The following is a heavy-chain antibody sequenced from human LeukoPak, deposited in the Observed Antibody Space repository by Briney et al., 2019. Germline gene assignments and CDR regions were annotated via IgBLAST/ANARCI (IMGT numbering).Heavy chain of an antibody. D-gene: IGHD3-22*01. Sequence: PSETLSLTCTVSGGSISSGGYYWSWIRQHPGKGLEWIGYIYYSGSTYYNPSLKSRVTISVDTSKNQFSLKLSSVTAADTAVYYCASGLYYYDSSGYYFDYWGQGTLVTVSS. CDR2: IYYSGST. CDR3: ASGLYYYDSSGYYFDY. CDR1: GGSISSGGYY. J-gene: IGHJ4*02. V-gene: IGHV4-31*03.